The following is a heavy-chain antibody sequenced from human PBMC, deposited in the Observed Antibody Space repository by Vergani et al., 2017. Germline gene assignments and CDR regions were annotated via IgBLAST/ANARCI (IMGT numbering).Heavy chain of an antibody. CDR1: GFTFSSYA. CDR2: ISGSGGST. Sequence: VQLVESGGGLVKPGGSLRLSCAASGFTFSSYAMDWVRQAPGKGLEWVSAISGSGGSTYYADSVKGRFSIARDNSKNTLYLQMNSLRAEDTAVYYCARAXGPYSGGRIRGFNWFDPWGQGTLVTVSS. J-gene: IGHJ5*02. CDR3: ARAXGPYSGGRIRGFNWFDP. D-gene: IGHD1-26*01. V-gene: IGHV3-23*04.